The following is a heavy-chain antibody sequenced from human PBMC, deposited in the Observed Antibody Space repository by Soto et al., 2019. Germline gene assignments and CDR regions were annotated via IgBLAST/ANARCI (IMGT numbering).Heavy chain of an antibody. CDR2: IYYSGST. V-gene: IGHV4-59*01. Sequence: SETLSLTCTVSGGSISSYYWSWIRQPPGKGLEWIGYIYYSGSTNYNPSLKSRVTISVDTSKNQFSLKLSSVTAADTAVYYCARDSAYCTNGVCYKNYYYGMDVWGQGTTVTVSS. CDR3: ARDSAYCTNGVCYKNYYYGMDV. J-gene: IGHJ6*02. D-gene: IGHD2-8*01. CDR1: GGSISSYY.